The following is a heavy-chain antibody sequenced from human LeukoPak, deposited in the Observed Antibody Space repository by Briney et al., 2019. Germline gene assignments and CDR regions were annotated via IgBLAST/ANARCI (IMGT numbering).Heavy chain of an antibody. V-gene: IGHV1-69*04. CDR3: ARSGDEDTAMSIDY. CDR1: GGTFSSYA. J-gene: IGHJ4*02. CDR2: IITILGIA. D-gene: IGHD5-18*01. Sequence: SVKVSCKASGGTFSSYAISWVRQAPGQGLEWMGRIITILGIANYAQKFQGRVTITADKSTSTAYMELSSLRSEDTAVYYCARSGDEDTAMSIDYWGQGTLVTVSS.